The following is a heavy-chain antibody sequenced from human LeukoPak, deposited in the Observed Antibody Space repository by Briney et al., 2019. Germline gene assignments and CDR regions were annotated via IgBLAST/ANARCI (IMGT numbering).Heavy chain of an antibody. CDR3: VRVYRPGGFDY. Sequence: ASVKVSCKASGGTFSSYAISWVRQAPGQGLEWMGGIIPIFGTANYAQKFQGRDTITADRSTSTAYMELSSLRSEDTAVYYCVRVYRPGGFDYWGQGTLGTVSS. J-gene: IGHJ4*02. V-gene: IGHV1-69*06. D-gene: IGHD1-26*01. CDR2: IIPIFGTA. CDR1: GGTFSSYA.